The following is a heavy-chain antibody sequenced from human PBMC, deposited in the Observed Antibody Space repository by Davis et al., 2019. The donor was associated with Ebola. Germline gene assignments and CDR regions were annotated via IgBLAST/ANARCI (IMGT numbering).Heavy chain of an antibody. CDR1: GYTFPNYW. V-gene: IGHV5-51*01. D-gene: IGHD1-1*01. CDR2: IYPGDSDA. Sequence: GESLKISCKASGYTFPNYWLVWVRQMPGKGLEWMGIIYPGDSDARYNPSFQGHVTFSADKSISTAYLQWSSLRASDTATYYCARQATGIYIGPDYWGQGTLVTVSS. CDR3: ARQATGIYIGPDY. J-gene: IGHJ4*02.